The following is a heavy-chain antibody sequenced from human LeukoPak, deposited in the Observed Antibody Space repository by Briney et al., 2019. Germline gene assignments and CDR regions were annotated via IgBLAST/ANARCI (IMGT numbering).Heavy chain of an antibody. CDR3: GRESSGGQDY. Sequence: ASVKVSCKASGGTFISYAITWVRQAPGQGLEWMGGIIPIFGTANYAQKFQGRVAITADKSTRTTYMELSRLRSDDTAVYYCGRESSGGQDYWGQGTLVTVSS. D-gene: IGHD3-10*01. V-gene: IGHV1-69*06. J-gene: IGHJ4*02. CDR1: GGTFISYA. CDR2: IIPIFGTA.